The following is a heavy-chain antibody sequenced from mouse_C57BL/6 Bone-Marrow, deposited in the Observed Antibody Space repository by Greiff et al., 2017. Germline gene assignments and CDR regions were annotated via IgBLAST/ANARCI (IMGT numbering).Heavy chain of an antibody. J-gene: IGHJ3*01. CDR2: ISSGGSYT. CDR1: GFAFSSYG. V-gene: IGHV5-6*01. CDR3: ARRGGTWFAY. Sequence: EVQGVESGGDLVKPGGSLKLSCAASGFAFSSYGMSWVRQTPDKRLEWVATISSGGSYTYYPDSVKGRFTISRDNAKNTLYLQMSSLKSEDTAMYYGARRGGTWFAYWGQGTLVTVSA.